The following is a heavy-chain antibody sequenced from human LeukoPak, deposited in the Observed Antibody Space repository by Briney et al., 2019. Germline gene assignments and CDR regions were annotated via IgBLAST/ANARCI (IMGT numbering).Heavy chain of an antibody. CDR2: IFYSGST. CDR3: VEAPNPYYFDD. V-gene: IGHV4-31*03. J-gene: IGHJ4*02. CDR1: GGSISSGGYY. D-gene: IGHD5-24*01. Sequence: PSETLSLTCTVSGGSISSGGYYWSWIRQHPGKGLEWIGYIFYSGSTHYNPSLKGRVTISVDTSKNQFSLKLNSMSAADTAVYYCVEAPNPYYFDDWGQGTLVTVSS.